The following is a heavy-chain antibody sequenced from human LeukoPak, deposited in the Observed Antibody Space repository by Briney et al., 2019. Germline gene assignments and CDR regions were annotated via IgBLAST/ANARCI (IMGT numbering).Heavy chain of an antibody. J-gene: IGHJ4*02. Sequence: SGTLPLTCTFSGCSISNSFYYWVWLRQPPGKGLVWFRSIYYSGSTYYNPPLKSRVTIHVDTSKNQSSLELSSVTAADTAVYYCARRGGALYYDSSGYYDYWGQGTLVTVSS. CDR3: ARRGGALYYDSSGYYDY. D-gene: IGHD3-22*01. V-gene: IGHV4-39*01. CDR2: IYYSGST. CDR1: GCSISNSFYY.